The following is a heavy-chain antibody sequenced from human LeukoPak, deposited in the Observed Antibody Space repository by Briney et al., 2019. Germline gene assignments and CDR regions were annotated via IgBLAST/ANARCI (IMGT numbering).Heavy chain of an antibody. Sequence: ASVKVSCKASGYTFTSYYMHWVRQAPGQGLEWMGIINPSGGSTSYTQKFQGRVTMTRDTSTSTVYMELSSLRSEDTAVYYCARDLIYCSSTSCYEFSFDYWGQGTLVTVSS. D-gene: IGHD2-2*01. J-gene: IGHJ4*02. V-gene: IGHV1-46*01. CDR3: ARDLIYCSSTSCYEFSFDY. CDR1: GYTFTSYY. CDR2: INPSGGST.